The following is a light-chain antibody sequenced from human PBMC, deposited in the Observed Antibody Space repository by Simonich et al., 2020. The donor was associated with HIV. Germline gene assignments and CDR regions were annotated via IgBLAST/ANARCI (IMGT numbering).Light chain of an antibody. CDR2: KAS. CDR1: QSISSL. Sequence: DIQMTQSPSTLSASVGDRVTITCRASQSISSLLAWYKQKPGKAPKLLIYKASCLESGVPSRFSGSGSGTEFTLTISSLQPDDFATYYCQQYNSYAYTFGQGTKLEIK. J-gene: IGKJ2*01. V-gene: IGKV1-5*03. CDR3: QQYNSYAYT.